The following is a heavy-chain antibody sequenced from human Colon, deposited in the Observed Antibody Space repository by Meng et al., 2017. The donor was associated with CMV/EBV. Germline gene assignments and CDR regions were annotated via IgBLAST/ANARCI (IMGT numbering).Heavy chain of an antibody. D-gene: IGHD2-2*01. CDR3: ARHECSKSNCYDY. J-gene: IGHJ4*02. CDR2: INSDGSST. CDR1: GFTFSSYW. V-gene: IGHV3-74*01. Sequence: GESLKISCAASGFTFSSYWMHWVRQAPGKGLVWVSRINSDGSSTSYADSVKGRFTISRDNAKNSLYLQMNSLRGEDTAVYYCARHECSKSNCYDYWGQGSLVTVSS.